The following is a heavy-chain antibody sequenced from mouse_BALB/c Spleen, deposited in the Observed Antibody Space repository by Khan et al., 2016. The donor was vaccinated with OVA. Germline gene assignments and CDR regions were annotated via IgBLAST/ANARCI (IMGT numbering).Heavy chain of an antibody. V-gene: IGHV9-3-1*01. J-gene: IGHJ4*01. CDR2: INTYTGEP. CDR3: ARPPYFSYVMVY. Sequence: QIQLVQSGPELKKPRETVKISCKASGYTFTNYGMNWVKQAPGKGLKWMGWINTYTGEPTYADDFKGRFAFSLETSASTAYLQINNLKNEDTATYFCARPPYFSYVMVYWGQGTSVTVSS. D-gene: IGHD2-10*01. CDR1: GYTFTNYG.